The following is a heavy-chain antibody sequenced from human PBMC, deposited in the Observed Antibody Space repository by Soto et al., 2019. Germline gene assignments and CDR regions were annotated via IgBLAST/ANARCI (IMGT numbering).Heavy chain of an antibody. CDR2: ISGSGGST. Sequence: GGSLRLSCAASGFTFSSYAMSWVRQAPGKGLEWVSAISGSGGSTYYADSVKGRFTISRDNSKNTLYLQMNSLRAEDTAVYYCAKDSDYDFWSGLYFDYWGQGTLGTVSS. CDR1: GFTFSSYA. J-gene: IGHJ4*02. CDR3: AKDSDYDFWSGLYFDY. V-gene: IGHV3-23*01. D-gene: IGHD3-3*01.